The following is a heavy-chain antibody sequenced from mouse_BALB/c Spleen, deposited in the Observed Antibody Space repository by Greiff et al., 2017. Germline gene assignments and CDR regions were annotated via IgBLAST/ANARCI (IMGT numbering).Heavy chain of an antibody. CDR2: IDTSDSYT. J-gene: IGHJ3*01. D-gene: IGHD1-1*01. CDR3: ARDYGSTPAWFAY. CDR1: GYTFTDYW. Sequence: QVQLQQPGAELVMPGASVKMSCKASGYTFTDYWMHWVKQRPGQGLEWIGAIDTSDSYTSYNQKFKGKATLTVDESSSTAYMQLSSLTSEDSAVYYCARDYGSTPAWFAYWGQGTLVTVSA. V-gene: IGHV1-69*01.